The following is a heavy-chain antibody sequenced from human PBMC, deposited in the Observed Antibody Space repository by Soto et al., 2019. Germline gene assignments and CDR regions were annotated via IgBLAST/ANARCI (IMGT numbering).Heavy chain of an antibody. J-gene: IGHJ4*02. Sequence: SETLSLRXDVEEGSIRDYICTWISQKKGKGLQWIGQINHSGSANYNPSLKSRVTISVHTSKSQFSLELSSVTAADTAVYYCARGLISGSHYSGGLYYFDSWGQGTQVTVSS. CDR2: INHSGSA. D-gene: IGHD1-26*01. CDR1: EGSIRDYI. V-gene: IGHV4-34*01. CDR3: ARGLISGSHYSGGLYYFDS.